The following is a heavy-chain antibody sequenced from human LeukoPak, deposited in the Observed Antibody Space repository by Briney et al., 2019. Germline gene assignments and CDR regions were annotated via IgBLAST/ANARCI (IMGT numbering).Heavy chain of an antibody. V-gene: IGHV4-59*01. D-gene: IGHD2-2*01. Sequence: SETLSLTCTVSGGSISSYYWSWIRQPPGKGLEWIGYIYYSGSTNYNPSLKSRVTISVDTSKNQFSLKLSSVTAADTAVYYCARDPGPSIWRYMDVWGKGITVTVSS. J-gene: IGHJ6*03. CDR3: ARDPGPSIWRYMDV. CDR2: IYYSGST. CDR1: GGSISSYY.